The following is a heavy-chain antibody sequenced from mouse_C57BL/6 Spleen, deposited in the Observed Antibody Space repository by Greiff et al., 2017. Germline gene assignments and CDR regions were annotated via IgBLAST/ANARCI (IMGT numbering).Heavy chain of an antibody. CDR1: GFTFSDYG. V-gene: IGHV5-17*01. J-gene: IGHJ4*01. Sequence: EVKLVESGGGLVKPGGSLKLSCAASGFTFSDYGMHWVRQAPEKGLEWVAYISSGSSTIYYADTVKGRFTISRDNAKNTLFLQMTSLRSEDTAMYYCARRDYYGSSYGSAMDYWGQGTSVTVSS. CDR2: ISSGSSTI. D-gene: IGHD1-1*01. CDR3: ARRDYYGSSYGSAMDY.